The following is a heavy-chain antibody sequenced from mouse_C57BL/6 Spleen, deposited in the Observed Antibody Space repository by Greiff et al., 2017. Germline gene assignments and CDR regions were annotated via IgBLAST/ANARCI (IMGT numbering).Heavy chain of an antibody. Sequence: EVQRVESGPGLVKPSQSLSLTCSVTGYSITSGYYWNWIRQFPGNKLEWMGYISYDGSNNYNPSLKNRISITRDTSKNQFFLKLNSVTTEDTATYYCASPYDGYYWYFDVWGTGTTVTVSS. CDR3: ASPYDGYYWYFDV. J-gene: IGHJ1*03. D-gene: IGHD2-3*01. CDR1: GYSITSGYY. CDR2: ISYDGSN. V-gene: IGHV3-6*01.